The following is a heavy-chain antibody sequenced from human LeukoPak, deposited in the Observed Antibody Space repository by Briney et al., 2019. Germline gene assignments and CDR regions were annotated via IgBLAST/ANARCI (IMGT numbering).Heavy chain of an antibody. CDR2: INAGNGNT. D-gene: IGHD5-18*01. J-gene: IGHJ4*02. Sequence: ASVKVSCKASGYTFTSNYIHWVRQAPGQGLEWMGWINAGNGNTKYSQKFQGRVTITRDTSASTAYMELSSLKSEDTAVYYCARDPKLGYSYGTWGQGTLVTVSS. CDR1: GYTFTSNY. CDR3: ARDPKLGYSYGT. V-gene: IGHV1-3*01.